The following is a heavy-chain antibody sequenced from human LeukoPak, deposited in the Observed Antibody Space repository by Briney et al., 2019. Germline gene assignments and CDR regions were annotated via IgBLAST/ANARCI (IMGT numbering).Heavy chain of an antibody. CDR2: ISYDGSNK. J-gene: IGHJ4*02. D-gene: IGHD2-15*01. CDR3: ARERWSTYYFDY. Sequence: GRSLRLSCAASGFTFSSYAMLGARQAPGKGLEGVAVISYDGSNKYYADSVKGRFTISRDNSKNTLYLQMNSLRAEDTAVYYCARERWSTYYFDYWGQGTLVTVSS. V-gene: IGHV3-30*04. CDR1: GFTFSSYA.